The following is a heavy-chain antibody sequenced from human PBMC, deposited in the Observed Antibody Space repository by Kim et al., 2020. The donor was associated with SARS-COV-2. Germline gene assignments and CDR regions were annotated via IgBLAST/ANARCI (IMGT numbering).Heavy chain of an antibody. CDR3: ARDREYYDILTGYYITSYYYYYYGMDV. D-gene: IGHD3-9*01. J-gene: IGHJ6*02. CDR2: ISYDGSNK. CDR1: GFTFSSYA. Sequence: GGSLRLSCAASGFTFSSYAMHWVRQAPGKGLEWVAVISYDGSNKYYADSVKGRFTISRDNSKKTLYLQMNSLRAEDTAVYYCARDREYYDILTGYYITSYYYYYYGMDVWGQGTTVTVSS. V-gene: IGHV3-30-3*01.